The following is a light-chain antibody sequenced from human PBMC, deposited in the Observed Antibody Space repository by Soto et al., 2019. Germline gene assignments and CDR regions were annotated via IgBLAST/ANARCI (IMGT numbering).Light chain of an antibody. CDR1: QRSNSE. Sequence: EIVMTQSPATLSLSPGERAALSCRARQRSNSELAWYQQKPGQPPRLLIYGASTRATGVPARFTGSESGSEFTLTISGLQSEDFAVYYCQQCHNWPLTFGQGTRLEI. CDR2: GAS. CDR3: QQCHNWPLT. J-gene: IGKJ2*01. V-gene: IGKV3-15*01.